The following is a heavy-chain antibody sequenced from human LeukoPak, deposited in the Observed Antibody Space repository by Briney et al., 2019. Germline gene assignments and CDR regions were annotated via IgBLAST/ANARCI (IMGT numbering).Heavy chain of an antibody. D-gene: IGHD3-9*01. CDR3: VREALKNWFDP. CDR1: GFTVSTNY. Sequence: PGGSLRLSCAASGFTVSTNYMSWVRQATGKGLEWVAVIYSGGSTSYADSVKGRFTISRDNSKNTLYLQMNSLRAEDAAVYYCVREALKNWFDPWGQGTLVTVSS. J-gene: IGHJ5*02. V-gene: IGHV3-66*02. CDR2: IYSGGST.